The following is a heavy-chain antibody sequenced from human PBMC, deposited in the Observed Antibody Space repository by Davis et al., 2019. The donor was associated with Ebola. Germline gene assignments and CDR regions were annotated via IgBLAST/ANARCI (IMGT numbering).Heavy chain of an antibody. J-gene: IGHJ6*03. Sequence: SVKVSCKASGGTFSSYAISWVRQAPGQGLEWMGGIIPIFGTANYAQKFQGRVTITADESTSTAYMELSSLRSEDTAVYYCAAGIAAPPQEYMDVWGKGTTVTVSS. CDR2: IIPIFGTA. D-gene: IGHD6-6*01. CDR1: GGTFSSYA. CDR3: AAGIAAPPQEYMDV. V-gene: IGHV1-69*13.